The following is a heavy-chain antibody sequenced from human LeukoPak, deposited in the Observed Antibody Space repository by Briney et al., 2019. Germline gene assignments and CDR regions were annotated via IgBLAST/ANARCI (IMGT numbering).Heavy chain of an antibody. D-gene: IGHD3-10*01. CDR2: IYYSGST. CDR1: GGSISSYY. V-gene: IGHV4-59*01. CDR3: ARGSGSPSFRFDY. Sequence: SETLSLTCTVSGGSISSYYWSWIRQPPGKGLEWIGYIYYSGSTNYNPSLKSRVTISVDTSKNQFSLKLSSVTAADTVVYYCARGSGSPSFRFDYWGQGTLVTVSS. J-gene: IGHJ4*02.